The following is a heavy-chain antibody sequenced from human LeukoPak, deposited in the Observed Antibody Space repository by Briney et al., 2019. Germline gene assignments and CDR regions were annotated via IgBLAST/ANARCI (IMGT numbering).Heavy chain of an antibody. Sequence: GGSLRLSCAASGFTFSSYGMHWVRQAPGKGLEWVAFIRYDGSNKYYADSVKGRFTISRDNSKNTLYLQMNSLTAEDTAVYYCAKPYYDFRSGYPYYFDYWGQGTLVTVSS. D-gene: IGHD3-3*01. CDR1: GFTFSSYG. CDR3: AKPYYDFRSGYPYYFDY. J-gene: IGHJ4*02. CDR2: IRYDGSNK. V-gene: IGHV3-30*02.